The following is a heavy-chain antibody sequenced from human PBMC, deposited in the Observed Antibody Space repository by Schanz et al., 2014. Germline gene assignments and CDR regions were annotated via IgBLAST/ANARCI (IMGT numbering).Heavy chain of an antibody. J-gene: IGHJ6*02. CDR3: ARDMTSMGESGFYYYGMDV. CDR1: GFIFSAYT. D-gene: IGHD1-26*01. Sequence: VQLVASGGGLVKPGESLRLSCAASGFIFSAYTMNWVRQAPGRGLEWVALIWYDGSNKYYAESVKGRFTISRDNPKNTLYLQMNSLRAEDTAVYYCARDMTSMGESGFYYYGMDVWGQGTTVTVSS. CDR2: IWYDGSNK. V-gene: IGHV3-33*08.